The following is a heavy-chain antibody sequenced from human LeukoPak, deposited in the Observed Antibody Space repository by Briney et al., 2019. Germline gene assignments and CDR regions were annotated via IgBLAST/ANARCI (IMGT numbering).Heavy chain of an antibody. CDR1: GGSISSHY. J-gene: IGHJ4*02. D-gene: IGHD3-22*01. Sequence: SETLSLTCTVSGGSISSHYWSWIRQPPGKGLEWIGYIYYSGSTNYNPSLMSRVTISVDRSKNQFSLKLSSVTAADTAVYYCARGLGLGSYYYDSSGYEVEFDYWGQGTLVTVSS. V-gene: IGHV4-59*11. CDR3: ARGLGLGSYYYDSSGYEVEFDY. CDR2: IYYSGST.